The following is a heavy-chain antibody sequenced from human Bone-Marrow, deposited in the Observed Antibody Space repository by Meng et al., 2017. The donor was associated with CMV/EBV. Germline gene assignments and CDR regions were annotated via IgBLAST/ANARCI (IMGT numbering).Heavy chain of an antibody. J-gene: IGHJ6*02. V-gene: IGHV3-48*04. CDR1: GFTFSNAW. Sequence: GGSLRLSCAASGFTFSNAWMSWVRQAPGKGLEWVSYISSSSSTIYYADSVKGRFTISRDNAKNSLYLQMNSLRVEDTAVYYCARNPIAARTDYYYYGMDVWGQGTTVTVS. CDR3: ARNPIAARTDYYYYGMDV. CDR2: ISSSSSTI. D-gene: IGHD6-6*01.